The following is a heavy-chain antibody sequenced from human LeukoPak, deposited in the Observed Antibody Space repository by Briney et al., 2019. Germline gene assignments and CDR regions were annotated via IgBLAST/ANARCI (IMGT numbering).Heavy chain of an antibody. Sequence: ASVKSPCKASGYTSPSSYMHWLQQPPGQGLEWMGIINPSGGSTSYAQKFQGRVTMTRDTSTSTVYMELSSLRSEDTAVYYCARDGSSGYSYYFDYWGQGTLVTVSS. D-gene: IGHD3-22*01. CDR2: INPSGGST. J-gene: IGHJ4*02. V-gene: IGHV1-46*01. CDR1: GYTSPSSY. CDR3: ARDGSSGYSYYFDY.